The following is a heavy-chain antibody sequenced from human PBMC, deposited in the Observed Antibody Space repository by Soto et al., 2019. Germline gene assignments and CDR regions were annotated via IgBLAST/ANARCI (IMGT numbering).Heavy chain of an antibody. V-gene: IGHV4-61*08. CDR2: IYYSGST. Sequence: SETLSLTCTVSGGSISSGDYYWSWIRQHPGKGLEWIGYIYYSGSTNYNPSLKSRVTISVDTSKNQFSLKLSSVTAADTAVYYCARQGSYSLRDWGQGTLVTVSS. CDR3: ARQGSYSLRD. CDR1: GGSISSGDYY. D-gene: IGHD1-26*01. J-gene: IGHJ4*02.